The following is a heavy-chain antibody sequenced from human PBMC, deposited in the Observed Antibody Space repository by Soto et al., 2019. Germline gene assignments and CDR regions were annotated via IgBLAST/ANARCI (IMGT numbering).Heavy chain of an antibody. CDR2: INYRGPT. Sequence: QVQLQEAVPGLVRPSQTLSLTCTVSGRAITNGAYYWNWIRQHPGKVLEWIGYINYRGPTFYNPSLKSRVFISVETSKNQFSMNLSSVTAADTAVYFCARDAPGEAPYWGQGTLVTVSS. J-gene: IGHJ4*02. CDR1: GRAITNGAYY. D-gene: IGHD2-2*01. V-gene: IGHV4-31*03. CDR3: ARDAPGEAPY.